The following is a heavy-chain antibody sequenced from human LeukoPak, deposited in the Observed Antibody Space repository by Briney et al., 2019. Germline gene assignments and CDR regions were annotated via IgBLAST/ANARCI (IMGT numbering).Heavy chain of an antibody. CDR2: ISGSGGST. Sequence: GGSLRLSCAASGFTFSNFVMNWVRQAPGKGLEWVSAISGSGGSTYYADSVKGRFTISRDNSKNTLYLQMKSLRAEDTAVYYCAKEQRGYSGYAVGSWFDPWGQGTLVTVSS. CDR3: AKEQRGYSGYAVGSWFDP. J-gene: IGHJ5*02. CDR1: GFTFSNFV. D-gene: IGHD5-12*01. V-gene: IGHV3-23*01.